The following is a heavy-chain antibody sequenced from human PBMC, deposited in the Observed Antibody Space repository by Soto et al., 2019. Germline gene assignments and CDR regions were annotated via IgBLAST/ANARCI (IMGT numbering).Heavy chain of an antibody. D-gene: IGHD2-2*01. J-gene: IGHJ6*02. Sequence: GESLKISCTGSGYSFSSHWIGWVRQVPGKGLEWMGIIYPGDSDTRYSPSFQGQVTISADKSISTAYLQWSSLKASDTAMYYCARRYCSSASCPRNYYGMHVWGQGTTVTVSS. CDR1: GYSFSSHW. CDR2: IYPGDSDT. V-gene: IGHV5-51*01. CDR3: ARRYCSSASCPRNYYGMHV.